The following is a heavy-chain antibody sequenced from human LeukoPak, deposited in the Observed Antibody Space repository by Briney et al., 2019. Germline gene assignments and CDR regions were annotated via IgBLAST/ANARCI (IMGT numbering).Heavy chain of an antibody. D-gene: IGHD6-13*01. CDR1: GGSISSHY. CDR2: IYYSGST. CDR3: ARLSSWYYYMDV. V-gene: IGHV4-59*11. Sequence: SETLSLTCTVSGGSISSHYWSWIRQPPGKGLEWIGYIYYSGSTYYNPSLKSRVTISVDTSKNQFSLKLSSVTAADTAVYYCARLSSWYYYMDVWGKGTTVTVYS. J-gene: IGHJ6*03.